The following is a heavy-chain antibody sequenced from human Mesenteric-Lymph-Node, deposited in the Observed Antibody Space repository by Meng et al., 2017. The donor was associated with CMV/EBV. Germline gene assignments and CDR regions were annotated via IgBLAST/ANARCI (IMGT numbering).Heavy chain of an antibody. D-gene: IGHD6-19*01. CDR3: ARNFIRSGWSGFDY. CDR1: GYSISSSNW. CDR2: IYYSGST. Sequence: SGYSISSSNWWGWIRQPPGKGLEWIGYIYYSGSTYYNPSLKSRVTMSVDTSKNQFSLKLSSVTAVDTAVYYCARNFIRSGWSGFDYWGQGTLVTVSS. J-gene: IGHJ4*02. V-gene: IGHV4-28*01.